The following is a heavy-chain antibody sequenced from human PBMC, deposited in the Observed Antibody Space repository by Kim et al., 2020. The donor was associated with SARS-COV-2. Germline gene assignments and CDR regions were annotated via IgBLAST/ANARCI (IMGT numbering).Heavy chain of an antibody. V-gene: IGHV3-74*01. CDR2: INSDGSST. CDR3: ARSGRSGLMVLDGEFDP. J-gene: IGHJ5*02. Sequence: GGSLRLSCAASGFTFSSYWMHWVRQAPGKGLVWVSRINSDGSSTSYADSVKGRFTISGDNAKNTLYLQMNSLRAEDTAVYYCARSGRSGLMVLDGEFDPWGQGTLVTVSS. D-gene: IGHD2-8*01. CDR1: GFTFSSYW.